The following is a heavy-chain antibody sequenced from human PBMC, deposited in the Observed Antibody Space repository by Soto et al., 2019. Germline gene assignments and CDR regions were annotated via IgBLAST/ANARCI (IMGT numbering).Heavy chain of an antibody. CDR1: GDSITSSYW. J-gene: IGHJ5*02. V-gene: IGHV4-4*02. Sequence: PSETLSLTCTVSGDSITSSYWWSWVRQPPGRGLEWIGKISHTGTTYYNPSLESRITISVEKSKNQFSLKLTSVTAADTAVFYCARHIPIDNILGFDPWGQGTLVTVSS. D-gene: IGHD2-21*01. CDR2: ISHTGTT. CDR3: ARHIPIDNILGFDP.